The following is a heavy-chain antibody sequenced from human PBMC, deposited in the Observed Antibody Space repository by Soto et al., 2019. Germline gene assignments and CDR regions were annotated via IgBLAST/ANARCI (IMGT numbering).Heavy chain of an antibody. J-gene: IGHJ6*02. CDR2: ISAYNGNT. V-gene: IGHV1-18*01. D-gene: IGHD6-13*01. CDR1: GYTFTSYG. Sequence: ASVKVSCKASGYTFTSYGISWVRQAPGQGLEWMGWISAYNGNTNYAQKLQGRVTMTTDTSTSTAYMELRSLRSDDTAVYYCARDRGSSWYYYYYGMDVWGQGTTVTVSS. CDR3: ARDRGSSWYYYYYGMDV.